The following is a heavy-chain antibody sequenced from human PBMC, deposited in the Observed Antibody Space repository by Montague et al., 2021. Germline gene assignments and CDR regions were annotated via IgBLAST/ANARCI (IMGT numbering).Heavy chain of an antibody. D-gene: IGHD6-13*01. J-gene: IGHJ4*02. V-gene: IGHV3-23*03. CDR2: IHYGGAI. CDR3: VKGRSRLDY. Sequence: SLRLSCAGSGFTFSAYGMTWVRQAPGKGLEWVAVIHYGGAIYADSVKGRFTISRDDSKNMLYLQMNSLRAEDTALYYCVKGRSRLDYWGQGTLVTVSS. CDR1: GFTFSAYG.